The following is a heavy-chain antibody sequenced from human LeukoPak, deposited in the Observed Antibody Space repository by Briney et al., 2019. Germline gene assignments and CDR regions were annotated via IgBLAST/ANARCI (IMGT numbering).Heavy chain of an antibody. CDR2: INPYTGDA. Sequence: ASVKVSCKASGYTFIENYIHWVRQAPGHGLEWMGLINPYTGDANYTEKFQGRVTMTRDTSVSTAYMHLSRLRSDDTAVYYCARGKSGFSPWGQGTPVTVSS. CDR1: GYTFIENY. D-gene: IGHD3-22*01. CDR3: ARGKSGFSP. V-gene: IGHV1-2*06. J-gene: IGHJ4*02.